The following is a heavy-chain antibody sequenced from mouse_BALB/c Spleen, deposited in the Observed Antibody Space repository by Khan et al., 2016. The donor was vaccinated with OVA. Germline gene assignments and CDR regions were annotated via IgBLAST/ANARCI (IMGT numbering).Heavy chain of an antibody. CDR2: INPYNDGT. CDR3: ARGNWQSYYFDY. V-gene: IGHV1S136*01. D-gene: IGHD4-1*01. Sequence: EVQLQESGPELVKPGASVKMSCKASGYTFTNYVLHWVKQKPGQGLEWIGYINPYNDGTKYNEKFKGKATLASDKSSITAYMELSSLTSEDSAVYYCARGNWQSYYFDYWGQGTTLTLSS. J-gene: IGHJ2*01. CDR1: GYTFTNYV.